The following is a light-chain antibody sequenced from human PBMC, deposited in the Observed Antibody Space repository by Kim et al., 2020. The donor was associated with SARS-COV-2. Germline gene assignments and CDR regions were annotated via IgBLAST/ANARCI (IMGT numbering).Light chain of an antibody. CDR1: HGSSNY. CDR3: QQYSSQPST. J-gene: IGKJ4*02. CDR2: AAS. Sequence: SGGNTVTSTWRRRHGSSNYLAWFQQKPGKVPKRLIYAASTLHSGVPARFSGSGSGTEFTLTISSLQPEDFAAYYCQQYSSQPSTFGEGTKVDIK. V-gene: IGKV1-17*03.